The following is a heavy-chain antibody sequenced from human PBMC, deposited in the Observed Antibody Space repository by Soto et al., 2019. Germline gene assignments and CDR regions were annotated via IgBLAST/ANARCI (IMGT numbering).Heavy chain of an antibody. CDR2: ISGSGGST. V-gene: IGHV3-23*01. Sequence: EVQLLESGGGLVQPGGSLRLSCAASGFTFSSYAMSWVRQAPGKGLEWVSAISGSGGSTYYADSVKGRFTISRDNSKNTLYLQMNSLRAEDTDVYYCAKGYYYDSSGYYWFAFDIWGQGTMVTVSS. CDR3: AKGYYYDSSGYYWFAFDI. CDR1: GFTFSSYA. D-gene: IGHD3-22*01. J-gene: IGHJ3*02.